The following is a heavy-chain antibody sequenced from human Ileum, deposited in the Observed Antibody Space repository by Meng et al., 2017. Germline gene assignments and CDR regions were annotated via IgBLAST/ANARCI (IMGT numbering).Heavy chain of an antibody. CDR1: GFTFSSYS. D-gene: IGHD5-18*01. CDR3: ARVGYSYGYTNFDY. V-gene: IGHV3-21*01. CDR2: ISSSSSYI. Sequence: EVQLVESGGGLVKPGGSLRLSCAASGFTFSSYSKNWVRQAPGKGLEWVSSISSSSSYIYYADSVTGRFTISRDNAKNSLYLQMNSLRAEDTAVYYCARVGYSYGYTNFDYWGQGTLVTVSS. J-gene: IGHJ4*02.